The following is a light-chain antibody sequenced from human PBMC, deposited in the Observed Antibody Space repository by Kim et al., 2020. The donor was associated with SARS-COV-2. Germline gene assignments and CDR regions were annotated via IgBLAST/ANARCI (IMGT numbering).Light chain of an antibody. CDR2: GAS. CDR3: QQCNNWPLT. CDR1: QSVSSN. V-gene: IGKV3-15*01. Sequence: EIVMTQSPATLSVSPGERATLSCRASQSVSSNLAWHQQKPGQAPRLLIYGASTRATGIPARFSGSGSGTEFALTISSLQSEDFAVYYCQQCNNWPLTFGGGTKVDIK. J-gene: IGKJ4*01.